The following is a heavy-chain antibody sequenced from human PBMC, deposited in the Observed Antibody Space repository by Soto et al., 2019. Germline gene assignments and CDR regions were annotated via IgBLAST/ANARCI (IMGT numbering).Heavy chain of an antibody. Sequence: GGSLRLSCAASGFPFSTYAMSWVRQAPGKGLEWVSAISGSGTTTYYADSVKGRFTISRDNSKNTLYLQMNSLRAEDTAVYYCARDSSSYYYGMDVWGQGTTVTVSS. CDR3: ARDSSSYYYGMDV. CDR1: GFPFSTYA. CDR2: ISGSGTTT. J-gene: IGHJ6*02. V-gene: IGHV3-23*01. D-gene: IGHD6-6*01.